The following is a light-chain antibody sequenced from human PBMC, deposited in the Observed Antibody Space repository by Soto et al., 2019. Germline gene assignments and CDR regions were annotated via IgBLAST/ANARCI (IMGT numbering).Light chain of an antibody. V-gene: IGLV4-69*01. Sequence: QPVLTQSPSASASLGASVNLTCTLSSGHSSYAIAWHQQQPEKGPRYLMKLNSDGSHNKGDGIPDRFSGSSSGAERYLTISSLQSEDEADYYCQTWGTGPRGVFGGGTKLTVL. CDR2: LNSDGSH. CDR1: SGHSSYA. CDR3: QTWGTGPRGV. J-gene: IGLJ3*02.